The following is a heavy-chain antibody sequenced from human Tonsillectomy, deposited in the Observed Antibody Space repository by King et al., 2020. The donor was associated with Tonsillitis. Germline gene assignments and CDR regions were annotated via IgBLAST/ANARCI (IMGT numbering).Heavy chain of an antibody. Sequence: QLVQSGAEVKKPGASVKVSCKASGYTFTNYLINWVRQAPEQGLEWMGWISTYNGNTNYAENFQGRVTMTTDTSTNTAYMELRSLRSDDTAVYYCARDLGYCTGGSCYSEGLNPWGQGTLVTVSS. V-gene: IGHV1-18*01. CDR2: ISTYNGNT. J-gene: IGHJ5*02. CDR3: ARDLGYCTGGSCYSEGLNP. CDR1: GYTFTNYL. D-gene: IGHD2-15*01.